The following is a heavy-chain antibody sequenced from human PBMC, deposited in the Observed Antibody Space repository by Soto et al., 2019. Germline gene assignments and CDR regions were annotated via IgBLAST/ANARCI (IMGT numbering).Heavy chain of an antibody. D-gene: IGHD5-18*01. V-gene: IGHV1-69*08. CDR2: IIPILGIA. CDR3: AREALDTAMDQNYLDY. Sequence: QVQLVQSGAEVKKPGSSVKVSCKASGGTFSSYTISWVRQAPGQGLEWMGRIIPILGIANYAQKFQGRVTITADKSTSTAYMELSSLRAEDTAVYYCAREALDTAMDQNYLDYWGQGTLVTVSS. J-gene: IGHJ4*02. CDR1: GGTFSSYT.